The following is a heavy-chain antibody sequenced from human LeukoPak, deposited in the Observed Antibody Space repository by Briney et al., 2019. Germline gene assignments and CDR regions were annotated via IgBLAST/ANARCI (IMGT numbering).Heavy chain of an antibody. CDR2: IYYSGST. V-gene: IGHV4-39*07. CDR1: GGSISSSSYY. CDR3: ARADGYNLDYYFDY. D-gene: IGHD5-24*01. Sequence: SETLSLTCTVSGGSISSSSYYWGWIRQPPGKGLEWIGSIYYSGSTYYNPSLKSRVTISVDTSKNQFSLKLSSVTAADTAVYYCARADGYNLDYYFDYWGQGTLVTVSS. J-gene: IGHJ4*02.